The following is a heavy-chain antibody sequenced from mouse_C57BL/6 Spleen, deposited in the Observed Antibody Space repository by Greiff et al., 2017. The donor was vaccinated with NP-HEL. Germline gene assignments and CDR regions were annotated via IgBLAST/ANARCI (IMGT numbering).Heavy chain of an antibody. CDR2: IYPGDGDT. V-gene: IGHV1-82*01. J-gene: IGHJ2*01. D-gene: IGHD2-1*01. Sequence: QVQLQQSGPELVKPGASVKISCKASGYAFSSSWMNWVKQRPGKGLEWIGRIYPGDGDTNYNGKFKGKATLTADKSSSTAYMQLSSLTSEDSAVYFCARGYYGNYGYFDYWGQGTTLTVSS. CDR3: ARGYYGNYGYFDY. CDR1: GYAFSSSW.